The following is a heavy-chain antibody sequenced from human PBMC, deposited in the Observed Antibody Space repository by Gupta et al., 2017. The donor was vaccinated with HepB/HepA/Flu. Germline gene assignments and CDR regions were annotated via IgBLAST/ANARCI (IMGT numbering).Heavy chain of an antibody. D-gene: IGHD2-2*01. J-gene: IGHJ5*02. V-gene: IGHV5-51*01. CDR1: GYSFTSYW. CDR3: ARGLTGGYPAVVVPAAMFDP. Sequence: VQLVQSGAEVKKPGESLKTSCKGSGYSFTSYWIGWVRQMPGKGLEWMGIIYPGDSDTRYSPSFQGQVTISADKSISTAYLQWSSLKASDTAMYYCARGLTGGYPAVVVPAAMFDPWGQGTLVTVSS. CDR2: IYPGDSDT.